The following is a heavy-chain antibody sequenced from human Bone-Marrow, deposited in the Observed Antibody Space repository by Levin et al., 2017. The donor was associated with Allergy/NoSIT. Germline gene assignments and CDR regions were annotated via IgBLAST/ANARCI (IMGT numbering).Heavy chain of an antibody. CDR2: IIPLLGTT. Sequence: KISCKASGGTFRGKGISWVRQAPGQGLEWMGGIIPLLGTTNFAPKFRGRVTFTADESTRTVYMELSSLNSEDTAVYFCAREEGARATYYFDYWGQGSLVTVSS. CDR3: AREEGARATYYFDY. V-gene: IGHV1-69*01. J-gene: IGHJ4*02. D-gene: IGHD1-26*01. CDR1: GGTFRGKG.